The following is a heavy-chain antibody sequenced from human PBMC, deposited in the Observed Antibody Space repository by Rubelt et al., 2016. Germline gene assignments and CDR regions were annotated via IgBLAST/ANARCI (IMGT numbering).Heavy chain of an antibody. CDR1: GYTFTSYY. CDR2: INPSGGST. Sequence: QVQLVQSGAEVKKPGASVKVSCKASGYTFTSYYMHWVRQAPGQGLEWMGIINPSGGSTSYAQKVQGRVHMTRETSTSTVYMELSSLRSEDTAVYYCARTKTVEMATIPLAYWGQGTLVTVSS. V-gene: IGHV1-46*01. CDR3: ARTKTVEMATIPLAY. D-gene: IGHD5-24*01. J-gene: IGHJ4*02.